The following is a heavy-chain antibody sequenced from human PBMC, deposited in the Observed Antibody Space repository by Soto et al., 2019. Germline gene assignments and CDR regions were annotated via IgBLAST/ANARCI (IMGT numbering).Heavy chain of an antibody. CDR1: GGTFTTSS. Sequence: QVQLVQTGAEVKELGSSVKVSCKTSGGTFTTSSFVWVRQGPGQGLEWMGGIIPIFSKTNFAPKFQGRVTFTADESTRTVYMELSSLRSEDTAIYYCATDVVRSTGGDSWDQGTLVTVSS. J-gene: IGHJ4*02. D-gene: IGHD7-27*01. CDR3: ATDVVRSTGGDS. CDR2: IIPIFSKT. V-gene: IGHV1-69*01.